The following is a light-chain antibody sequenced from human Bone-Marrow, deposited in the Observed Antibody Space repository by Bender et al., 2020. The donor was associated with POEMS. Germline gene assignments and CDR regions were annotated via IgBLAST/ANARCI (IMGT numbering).Light chain of an antibody. CDR3: CSYAGGGTFV. CDR2: EAT. Sequence: QSALTQPASVSGSPGQSITISCTGTSSDIGSHNRVSWLQQHPGEAPKLVIFEATKRPSGLSDRFSGSKSGNTASLTISGLQAEDEADYYCCSYAGGGTFVFGGGTKLTVL. J-gene: IGLJ3*02. V-gene: IGLV2-23*02. CDR1: SSDIGSHNR.